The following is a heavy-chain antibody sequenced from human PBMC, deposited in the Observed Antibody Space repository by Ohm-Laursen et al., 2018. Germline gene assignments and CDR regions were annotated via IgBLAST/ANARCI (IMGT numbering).Heavy chain of an antibody. CDR3: ARDSSRRAREGGMDV. CDR1: GGTFSSYA. CDR2: IIPIFGTA. J-gene: IGHJ6*02. D-gene: IGHD6-6*01. Sequence: GSSVKVSCKASGGTFSSYAISWVRQAPGQGLEWMGGIIPIFGTANYAQKFQGRVTITADKSTSTAYMELSSLRVEDTAVYYCARDSSRRAREGGMDVWGQGTTVTVSS. V-gene: IGHV1-69*06.